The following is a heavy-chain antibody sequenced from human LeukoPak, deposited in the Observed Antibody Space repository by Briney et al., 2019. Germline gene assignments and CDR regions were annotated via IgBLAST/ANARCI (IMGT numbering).Heavy chain of an antibody. CDR3: ARVGIRDAFDI. CDR2: ISGSGSTI. CDR1: GFTFISYS. Sequence: PGGSLRLSCAASGFTFISYSMDWVRQAPGKGLEWVSYISGSGSTIYYADSVKGRFTISRDNAKNSLYLQMNSLRAEDTAVYYCARVGIRDAFDIWGQGTMVTVSS. J-gene: IGHJ3*02. V-gene: IGHV3-48*04. D-gene: IGHD3-10*01.